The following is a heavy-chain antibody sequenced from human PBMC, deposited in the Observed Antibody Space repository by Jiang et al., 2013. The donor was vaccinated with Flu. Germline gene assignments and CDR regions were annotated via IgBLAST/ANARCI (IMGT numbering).Heavy chain of an antibody. Sequence: TASGFTFGDYAMSWVRQAPGKGLEWVGFIRSKAYGGTTEYAASVKGRFTISRDDSKSIAYLQMNSLKTEDTAVYYCTRVAVVRGSYFDYWGQGTLVTVSS. CDR1: GFTFGDYA. CDR2: IRSKAYGGTT. D-gene: IGHD3-10*01. J-gene: IGHJ4*02. V-gene: IGHV3-49*04. CDR3: TRVAVVRGSYFDY.